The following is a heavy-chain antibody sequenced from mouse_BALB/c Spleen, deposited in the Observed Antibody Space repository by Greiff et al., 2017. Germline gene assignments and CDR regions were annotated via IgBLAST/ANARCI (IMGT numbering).Heavy chain of an antibody. CDR3: TRFTTVVATD. CDR1: GYTFTDYE. V-gene: IGHV1-15*01. CDR2: IDPETGGT. J-gene: IGHJ2*01. Sequence: VKLQESGAELVRPGASVTLSCKASGYTFTDYEMHWVKQTPVHGLEWIGAIDPETGGTAYNQKFKGKATLTADKSSSTAYMELRSLTSEDSAVYYCTRFTTVVATDWGQGTTLTVSS. D-gene: IGHD1-1*01.